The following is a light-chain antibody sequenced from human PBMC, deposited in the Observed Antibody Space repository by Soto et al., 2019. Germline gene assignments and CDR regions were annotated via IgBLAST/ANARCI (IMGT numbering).Light chain of an antibody. V-gene: IGLV1-40*01. CDR2: GNT. CDR3: QSWDTSLGGSV. J-gene: IGLJ2*01. CDR1: SSNIGAGYD. Sequence: QSVLTQPPSVSGAPGQRVTISCTGSSSNIGAGYDVNRYQQLPGTAPKLLIYGNTNRPSGVPDRFSGSKSGTSGSLAISGLQTEDEAEYYCQSWDTSLGGSVFGGGTKLTVL.